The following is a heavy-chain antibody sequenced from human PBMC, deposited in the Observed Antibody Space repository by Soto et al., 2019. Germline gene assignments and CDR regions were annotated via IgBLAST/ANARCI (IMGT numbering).Heavy chain of an antibody. CDR1: GYTFTSYG. J-gene: IGHJ3*02. V-gene: IGHV1-18*01. CDR3: ASYSGSYCLVGWRRGPEFDAFDI. CDR2: ISAYNGNT. D-gene: IGHD1-26*01. Sequence: ASVKVSCKASGYTFTSYGISWVRQAPGQGLEWMGWISAYNGNTNYAQKLQGRVTMTTDTSTSTAYMELRSLRSDDTAVYYCASYSGSYCLVGWRRGPEFDAFDIWGQGTMVTVSS.